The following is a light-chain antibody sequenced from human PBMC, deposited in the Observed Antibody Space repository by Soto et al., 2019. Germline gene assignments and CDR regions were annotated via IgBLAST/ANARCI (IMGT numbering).Light chain of an antibody. CDR3: QSYDSGLSGYV. Sequence: QSVLTQPPSVSGAPGQRVTISCTGSSSNIGAGYDVHWYQQLPGAAPKLLIYANINRPSGVPGRFSGSKSGTSASLATTGLQAEDEADYYCQSYDSGLSGYVFGTGTKLTVL. CDR2: ANI. V-gene: IGLV1-40*01. CDR1: SSNIGAGYD. J-gene: IGLJ1*01.